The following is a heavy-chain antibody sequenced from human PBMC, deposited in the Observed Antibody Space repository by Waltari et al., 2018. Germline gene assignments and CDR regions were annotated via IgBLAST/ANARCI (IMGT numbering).Heavy chain of an antibody. J-gene: IGHJ6*02. CDR2: IIPIFGTA. CDR1: GGTFSSYA. Sequence: QVQLVQSGAEVKKPGSSVKVSCKASGGTFSSYAISWVRQAPGQGLEWMGGIIPIFGTANYAQKFKGRVTSTTDESTSTAYMELSSLRSEDTAVYYCAKGYGDYGLYYYYYGMDVWGQGTTVTVSS. D-gene: IGHD4-17*01. CDR3: AKGYGDYGLYYYYYGMDV. V-gene: IGHV1-69*05.